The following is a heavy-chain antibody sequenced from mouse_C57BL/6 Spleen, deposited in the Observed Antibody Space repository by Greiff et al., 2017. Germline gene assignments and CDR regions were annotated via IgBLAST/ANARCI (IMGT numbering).Heavy chain of an antibody. CDR1: GYTFTGYW. CDR2: ILPGSGST. CDR3: AREGIGYYYAMDY. D-gene: IGHD3-3*01. V-gene: IGHV1-9*01. J-gene: IGHJ4*01. Sequence: VQLQQSGAELMKPGASVTLSCKATGYTFTGYWIEWVKQRPGHGLEWIGEILPGSGSTNYNEKFKGKAPITADTSANTSYMQLSSLTTKDSAIYYCAREGIGYYYAMDYWGQGTSVTVSS.